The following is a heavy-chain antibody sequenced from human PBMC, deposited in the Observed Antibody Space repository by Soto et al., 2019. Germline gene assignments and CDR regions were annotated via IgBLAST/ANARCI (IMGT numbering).Heavy chain of an antibody. CDR1: GYTFTSYG. CDR2: ISAYNGNT. V-gene: IGHV1-18*01. CDR3: ARDLTVVTASFYYYYGMDV. D-gene: IGHD2-21*02. J-gene: IGHJ6*02. Sequence: QVQLVQSGAEVKKPGASVKVSCKASGYTFTSYGISWVRQAPGQGLEWMGWISAYNGNTNYAQKLQGRVTMTTDTTTSTAYMELRSLISDDTAVYYCARDLTVVTASFYYYYGMDVWGQGTTVTVSS.